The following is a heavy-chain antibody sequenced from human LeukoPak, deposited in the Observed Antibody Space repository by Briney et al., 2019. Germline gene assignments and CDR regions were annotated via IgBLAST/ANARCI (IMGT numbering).Heavy chain of an antibody. V-gene: IGHV4-59*08. D-gene: IGHD4-17*01. CDR2: IYCSGST. CDR1: GGSISSYY. CDR3: ARLPYGDYYYYMDV. J-gene: IGHJ6*03. Sequence: SETLSLTCTVSGGSISSYYWSWIRQPPGKGLEWIGYIYCSGSTNYNPSLKSRVTISVDTSKNQFSLKLSSVTAADTAVYYCARLPYGDYYYYMDVWGKGTTVTVSS.